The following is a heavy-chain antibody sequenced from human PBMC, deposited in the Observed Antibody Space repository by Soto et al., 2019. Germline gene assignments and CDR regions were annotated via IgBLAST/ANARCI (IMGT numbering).Heavy chain of an antibody. CDR3: LAGTSP. CDR1: GYTFTNYG. V-gene: IGHV1-18*04. CDR2: ITVKNGDT. D-gene: IGHD1-1*01. Sequence: ASVKVSCKASGYTFTNYGISWVRQAPGQGLGWMGWITVKNGDTFYARKFQGRVTMTTDTSTSTAYMEIHNLRSDDTAVYYCLAGTSPWGQGTLVTVSS. J-gene: IGHJ5*02.